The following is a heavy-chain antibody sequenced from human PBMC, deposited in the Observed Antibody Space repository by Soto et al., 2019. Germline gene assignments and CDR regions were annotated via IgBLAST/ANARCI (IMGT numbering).Heavy chain of an antibody. CDR1: GYTFSNYG. Sequence: WASVKVSCKASGYTFSNYGITWVRQAPGHGLEWLGWVTSYNGDTNYAQKVQDRVAMTTDTSTKTAYMELRSLRPDDTAVYYCARDGRTPFYYYGMDVWGQGTTVTVSS. V-gene: IGHV1-18*01. CDR2: VTSYNGDT. D-gene: IGHD2-15*01. J-gene: IGHJ6*02. CDR3: ARDGRTPFYYYGMDV.